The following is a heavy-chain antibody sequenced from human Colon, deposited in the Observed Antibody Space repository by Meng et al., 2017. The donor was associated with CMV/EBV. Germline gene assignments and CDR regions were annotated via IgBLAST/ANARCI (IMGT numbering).Heavy chain of an antibody. V-gene: IGHV4-39*07. D-gene: IGHD2-2*02. CDR1: GDSISSSSYY. J-gene: IGHJ4*02. Sequence: SETLSLTCNVSGDSISSSSYYWGWIRQPPGKGLEWIGNIYYGGSTYYNPSLKSRVTISVDTSKNQFSLRLSSVTAADTAMYYCASGDTVLIPAAIHRDSLLGLFDSWGQGTLVTVSS. CDR2: IYYGGST. CDR3: ASGDTVLIPAAIHRDSLLGLFDS.